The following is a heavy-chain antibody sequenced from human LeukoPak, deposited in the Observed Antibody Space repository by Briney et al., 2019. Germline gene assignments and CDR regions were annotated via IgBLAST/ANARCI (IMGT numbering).Heavy chain of an antibody. D-gene: IGHD2-21*02. Sequence: GGSLRLSCAASGFTFSSYAMSWVRQAPGKVLEWVSAISGSGGSTYYADSVKGRFTISRDNSKNTLYLQMSSLRAEDTAVYYCAKPQGPHIVVVTAIPPEYFQHWGQGTLVTVSS. CDR3: AKPQGPHIVVVTAIPPEYFQH. J-gene: IGHJ1*01. CDR1: GFTFSSYA. CDR2: ISGSGGST. V-gene: IGHV3-23*01.